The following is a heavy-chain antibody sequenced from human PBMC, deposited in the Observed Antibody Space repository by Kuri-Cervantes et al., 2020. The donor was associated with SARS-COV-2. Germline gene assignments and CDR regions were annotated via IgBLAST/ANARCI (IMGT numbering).Heavy chain of an antibody. CDR3: VRDGDHWNFDY. CDR2: ISGSGGST. J-gene: IGHJ4*02. V-gene: IGHV3-23*01. Sequence: GESLKISCAASGFTFSSYAMSWVRQAPGKGLEWVSAISGSGGSTYYADSVKGRFTISRDNSKNTLYLQMNGLRAEDTAVYYCVRDGDHWNFDYWGQGTLVTVSS. CDR1: GFTFSSYA. D-gene: IGHD1-1*01.